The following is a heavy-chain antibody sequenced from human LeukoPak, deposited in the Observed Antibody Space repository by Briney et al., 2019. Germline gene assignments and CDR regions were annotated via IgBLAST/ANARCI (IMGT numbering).Heavy chain of an antibody. D-gene: IGHD3-10*01. Sequence: SGTLSLTCAVSGYSISSGYYWGWRRPPPGKGLEWIGSIYHSGSTYYNPSLKSRVTISVDTSKNQFSLKLSSVTAADTAVYYCARGPITMVRGVSLLAENYGMDVWGKGTTVTVSS. V-gene: IGHV4-38-2*01. CDR2: IYHSGST. J-gene: IGHJ6*04. CDR3: ARGPITMVRGVSLLAENYGMDV. CDR1: GYSISSGYY.